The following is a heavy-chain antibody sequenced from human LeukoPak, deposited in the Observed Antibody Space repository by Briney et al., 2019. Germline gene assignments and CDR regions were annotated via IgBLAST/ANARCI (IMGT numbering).Heavy chain of an antibody. Sequence: GGSLRLSCAASGFTVGSNYMSWVRQAPGKGLEWVSVIYSGGSTYYADSVKGRFTISRDNSKNTLYLQMNSLRAEDTAVYYCARDPDYYGGNSGPPCWGQGTLVTVSS. CDR2: IYSGGST. CDR3: ARDPDYYGGNSGPPC. D-gene: IGHD4-23*01. J-gene: IGHJ4*02. CDR1: GFTVGSNY. V-gene: IGHV3-66*01.